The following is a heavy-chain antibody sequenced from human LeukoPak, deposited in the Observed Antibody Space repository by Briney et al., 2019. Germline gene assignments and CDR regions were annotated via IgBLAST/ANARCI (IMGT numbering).Heavy chain of an antibody. J-gene: IGHJ4*02. CDR3: ARGSSAPRWFPFDY. V-gene: IGHV4-4*07. CDR2: IYPRESP. Sequence: SETLSLTCTVSGGSISSYSWSWMRQPAGKGLEWIGRIYPRESPNYNPSLKSRVIMSVDKSKNQFSLKLRSVTAADTAVYYCARGSSAPRWFPFDYWGQGTLVTVSS. CDR1: GGSISSYS. D-gene: IGHD4-23*01.